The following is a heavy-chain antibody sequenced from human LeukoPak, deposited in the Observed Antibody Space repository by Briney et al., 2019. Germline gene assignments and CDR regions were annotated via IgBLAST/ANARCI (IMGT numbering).Heavy chain of an antibody. CDR2: IYYSGST. V-gene: IGHV4-59*01. J-gene: IGHJ4*02. CDR1: GGSISSYY. D-gene: IGHD3-10*01. Sequence: SETLSLTCTVSGGSISSYYWSWIRQPPGKGLEWSGYIYYSGSTNYNPSLKSRVTISEDTSKNQFSLKLSSVTAADTAVYYCARSFHGSGSYAFDYRAQGTLVTVSS. CDR3: ARSFHGSGSYAFDY.